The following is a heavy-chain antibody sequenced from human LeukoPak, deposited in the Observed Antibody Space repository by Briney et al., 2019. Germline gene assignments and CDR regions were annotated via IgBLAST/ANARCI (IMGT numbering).Heavy chain of an antibody. D-gene: IGHD6-19*01. CDR2: IRSKVDNYAT. V-gene: IGHV3-73*01. Sequence: GGSLRLSCAASGFTFSGSAMHWVRQASGKGLEWVGRIRSKVDNYATAYAASVKDRFTISRDDSRNTAYLQMNSLKTEDTAVYYCTTQYSCGPPGYWGQGTMASLSS. CDR1: GFTFSGSA. J-gene: IGHJ4*02. CDR3: TTQYSCGPPGY.